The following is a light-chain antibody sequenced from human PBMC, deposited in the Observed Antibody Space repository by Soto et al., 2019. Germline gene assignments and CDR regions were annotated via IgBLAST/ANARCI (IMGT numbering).Light chain of an antibody. Sequence: EIEMTQSPATLSVSPGERATLSCRASQSVSSNLAWYQQKPGQAPRLLIYGASTRATGIPARFSGSGSGTEFTLTISSLQSEDFAVYYCQQYNNWPFFGPGTKVDIK. CDR3: QQYNNWPF. CDR1: QSVSSN. V-gene: IGKV3-15*01. CDR2: GAS. J-gene: IGKJ3*01.